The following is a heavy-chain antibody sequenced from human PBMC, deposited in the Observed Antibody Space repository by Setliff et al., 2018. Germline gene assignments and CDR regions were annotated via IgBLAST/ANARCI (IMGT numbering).Heavy chain of an antibody. CDR1: GGSISSGSYY. CDR2: IYTSGST. Sequence: TLSLTCTVSGGSISSGSYYWSWIRQPAGKGLEWIGRIYTSGSTNYNPSLKSRVTISVDTSKNQFSLKLSSVTAADTAVYYCARDRQYCSSTSCYTSYFYYYAMDIWGQGTTVTVSS. J-gene: IGHJ6*02. CDR3: ARDRQYCSSTSCYTSYFYYYAMDI. V-gene: IGHV4-61*02. D-gene: IGHD2-2*02.